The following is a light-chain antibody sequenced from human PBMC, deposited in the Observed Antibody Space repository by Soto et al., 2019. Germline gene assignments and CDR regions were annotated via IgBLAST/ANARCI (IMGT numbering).Light chain of an antibody. CDR3: QQRSDRLPIT. V-gene: IGKV3-11*01. Sequence: EIVLTQSPGTLSLSPGERATLSCRASQSVSNNYLAWYQQKPGQAPRLLIYDASNRATGIPARFSGSGSGTDFTLTISGLEPEDFAVYYCQQRSDRLPITFGQGTRLEIK. CDR1: QSVSNNY. J-gene: IGKJ5*01. CDR2: DAS.